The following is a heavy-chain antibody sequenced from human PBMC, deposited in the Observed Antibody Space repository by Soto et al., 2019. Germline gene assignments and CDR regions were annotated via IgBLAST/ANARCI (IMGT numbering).Heavy chain of an antibody. CDR1: GGSISISNW. CDR3: ARTSTSGTRFHY. CDR2: VYHSGST. D-gene: IGHD1-1*01. J-gene: IGHJ4*02. Sequence: QVQLQESGPGLVKPSGTLSLTCAVSGGSISISNWWSWVRRPPGKGLEWIGEVYHSGSTNYNPSFKSRVALSVDKSKNQFSLKLNSATAADTALYYCARTSTSGTRFHYWGQGSLVTVSS. V-gene: IGHV4-4*02.